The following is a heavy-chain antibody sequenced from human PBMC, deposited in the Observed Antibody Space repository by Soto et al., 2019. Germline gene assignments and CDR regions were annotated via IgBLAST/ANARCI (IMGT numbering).Heavy chain of an antibody. V-gene: IGHV3-33*01. J-gene: IGHJ6*02. CDR3: VSAAGYRGNDYVSYYGMDV. D-gene: IGHD5-12*01. CDR1: GFTFSSYG. Sequence: QVQLVESGGGVVQPGRSLRLSCAASGFTFSSYGMHWVRQAPGKGLEWVALVWYDGGNKYYADSVKGRFTISRDNSKNTLYLQMNSLRDEDTAVYYCVSAAGYRGNDYVSYYGMDVWCQGTTVTVSS. CDR2: VWYDGGNK.